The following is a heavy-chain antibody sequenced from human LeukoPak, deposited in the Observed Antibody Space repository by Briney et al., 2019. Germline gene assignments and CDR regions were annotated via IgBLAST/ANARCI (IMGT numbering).Heavy chain of an antibody. CDR1: GSGFTFGNFG. V-gene: IGHV3-23*01. J-gene: IGHJ4*02. CDR3: ARELSGSSFGDY. D-gene: IGHD3-10*01. Sequence: GGSLRLSCEASGSGFTFGNFGLSWVRQAPGKGLEWLSGISGSGYYTYYADSVKGRFTISRDNSKNTLYIEMNSLRAEDTAVYYCARELSGSSFGDYWGQGTLVTVSS. CDR2: ISGSGYYT.